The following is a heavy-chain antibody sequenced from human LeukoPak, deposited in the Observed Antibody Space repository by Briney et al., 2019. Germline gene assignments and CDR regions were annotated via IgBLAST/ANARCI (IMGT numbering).Heavy chain of an antibody. CDR2: IIPILAIA. V-gene: IGHV1-69*04. CDR3: ARDRGWLLLFDY. CDR1: GGTFSSYA. D-gene: IGHD3-22*01. Sequence: GASVKVSCKASGGTFSSYAISWVRQAPGQGLEWMGRIIPILAIANYAQKFQGRVTITADKSTSTAYMELSSLRAEDTAVYYCARDRGWLLLFDYWGQGTLVTVSS. J-gene: IGHJ4*02.